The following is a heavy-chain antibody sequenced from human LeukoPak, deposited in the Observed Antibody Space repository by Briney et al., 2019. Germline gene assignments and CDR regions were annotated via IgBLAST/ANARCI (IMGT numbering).Heavy chain of an antibody. CDR2: IYYSGST. V-gene: IGHV4-59*01. CDR1: GGSISSYY. D-gene: IGHD6-13*01. Sequence: SETLSLTCTVSGGSISSYYWSWIRQPPGKGLEWIGYIYYSGSTNYNPSLKSRVTISVDTSKNQFSLKLSSVTAADTAVYYCARDSSSWYYFDYWGRGTLVTVSS. J-gene: IGHJ4*02. CDR3: ARDSSSWYYFDY.